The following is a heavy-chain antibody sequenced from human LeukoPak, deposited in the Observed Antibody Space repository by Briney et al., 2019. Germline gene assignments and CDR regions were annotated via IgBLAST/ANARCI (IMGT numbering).Heavy chain of an antibody. CDR2: IIPIFGTA. CDR1: GGTFSSHA. D-gene: IGHD5-24*01. CDR3: ARETLLEMATIPPAFDI. J-gene: IGHJ3*02. Sequence: GASVKVSCKASGGTFSSHAISWVRQAPGQGLEWMGGIIPIFGTANYAQKFQGRVTITTDESTSTAYMELSSLRSEDTAVYYCARETLLEMATIPPAFDIWGQGTMVTVSS. V-gene: IGHV1-69*05.